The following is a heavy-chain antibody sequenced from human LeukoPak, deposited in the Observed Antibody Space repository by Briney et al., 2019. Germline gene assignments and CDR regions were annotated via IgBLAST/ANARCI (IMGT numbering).Heavy chain of an antibody. D-gene: IGHD6-13*01. CDR3: ARELHSSSYDTFDI. CDR1: GYTFIKYA. J-gene: IGHJ3*02. Sequence: ASVKVSCKASGYTFIKYAINWVRQAPGQGLQWLGWINTNTGNPTYAQGTTGRFVFSLDTSVSTAYLQINSLKTEDSAVYYCARELHSSSYDTFDIWGQGTMVTVSS. CDR2: INTNTGNP. V-gene: IGHV7-4-1*02.